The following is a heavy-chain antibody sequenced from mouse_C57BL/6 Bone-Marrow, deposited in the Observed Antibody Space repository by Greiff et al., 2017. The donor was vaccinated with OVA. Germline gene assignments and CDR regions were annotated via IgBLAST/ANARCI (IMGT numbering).Heavy chain of an antibody. J-gene: IGHJ4*01. CDR3: AIGGSSSFYYAMDY. CDR2: IHPSDSDT. V-gene: IGHV1-74*01. Sequence: QVQLQQPGAELVKPGASVKVSCKASGYTFTNYWMHWVKQRPGQVLEWIGRIHPSDSDTNYNQKFKGKATLTVDKSSSTDYMQLSSLTSEDSAVYYCAIGGSSSFYYAMDYWGQGTSVTVSS. D-gene: IGHD1-1*01. CDR1: GYTFTNYW.